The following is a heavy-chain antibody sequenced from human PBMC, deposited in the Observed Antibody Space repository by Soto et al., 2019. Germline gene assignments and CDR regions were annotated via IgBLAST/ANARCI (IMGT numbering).Heavy chain of an antibody. CDR3: ARGRIAARRWEGYYYYGMDV. J-gene: IGHJ6*02. D-gene: IGHD6-6*01. V-gene: IGHV6-1*01. CDR1: GDSVSSNSAA. CDR2: TYYRSKWYN. Sequence: SQTLSLTCAISGDSVSSNSAAWNWIRQSPSRGLEWLGRTYYRSKWYNDYAVSVKSRITINPDTSKNQFSLQLNSVTPEDTAVYYCARGRIAARRWEGYYYYGMDVWGQGTTVTVSS.